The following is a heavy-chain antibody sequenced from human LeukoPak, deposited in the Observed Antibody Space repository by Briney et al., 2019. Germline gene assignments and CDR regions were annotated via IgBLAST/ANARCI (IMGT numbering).Heavy chain of an antibody. V-gene: IGHV4-39*01. J-gene: IGHJ4*02. CDR3: ATRSGSYYNVIYYFDY. CDR2: IYYSGNT. CDR1: GVSISSCNSY. Sequence: SETLSLTCTVSGVSISSCNSYWGWIRRLPGKGLEWIGSIYYSGNTYYNASLKSRVTISVDTSKNQFSLKLSSVTAADMAVYYCATRSGSYYNVIYYFDYWGQGTLVTVSS. D-gene: IGHD3-10*01.